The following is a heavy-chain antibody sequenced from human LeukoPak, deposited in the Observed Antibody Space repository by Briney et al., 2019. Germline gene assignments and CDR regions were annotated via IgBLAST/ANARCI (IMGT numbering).Heavy chain of an antibody. CDR3: ARHTHYDYDSSGFAFDI. CDR2: IYPGDSDT. J-gene: IGHJ3*02. V-gene: IGHV5-51*01. CDR1: GYSFTSYW. Sequence: GESLKISCKGSGYSFTSYWIGWVRQMPGKGLEWMGIIYPGDSDTRYSPSFQGQVTISADKPISTAYLQWSSLKASDTAMYYCARHTHYDYDSSGFAFDIWGQGTMVTVSS. D-gene: IGHD3-22*01.